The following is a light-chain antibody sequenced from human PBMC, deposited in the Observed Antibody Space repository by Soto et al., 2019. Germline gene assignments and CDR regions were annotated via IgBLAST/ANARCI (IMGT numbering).Light chain of an antibody. CDR2: DVS. Sequence: QSVLAQPASVSGSPGQSITISCTGTTSDVGRYDYVSWFQEHPGKAPKLIIYDVSHWPSGVSDRFSGSKSGNTASLTISGLQAEDEADYYCSSFTTSTTFVFVTGTKVTVL. V-gene: IGLV2-14*03. J-gene: IGLJ1*01. CDR3: SSFTTSTTFV. CDR1: TSDVGRYDY.